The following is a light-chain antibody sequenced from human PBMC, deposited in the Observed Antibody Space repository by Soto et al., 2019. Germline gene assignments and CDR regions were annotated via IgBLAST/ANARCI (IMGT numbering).Light chain of an antibody. CDR3: SSYTTSSTVV. Sequence: QSALTQPASVSGSPGQSITISCTGSSSDVGGYNYVSWYQQHHPGKAPKLMIYDVSNRPSGVSHRFSGSKSGNTASLTISGLQAEDEADYYCSSYTTSSTVVFGGGTKLTVL. CDR1: SSDVGGYNY. J-gene: IGLJ2*01. CDR2: DVS. V-gene: IGLV2-14*03.